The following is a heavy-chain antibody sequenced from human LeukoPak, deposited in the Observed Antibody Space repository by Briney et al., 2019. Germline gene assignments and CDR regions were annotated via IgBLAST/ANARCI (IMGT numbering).Heavy chain of an antibody. Sequence: QSGGSLRLSCAASGFTFISYAMHWVRQAPGKGLEWVVVISYDGSNEDYADSVKGRFTMSRDNSKNTLYLQMNSLRPEDTAVYYCAKDRDYYDSSPDYWGQGTLVTVSS. J-gene: IGHJ4*02. CDR1: GFTFISYA. CDR3: AKDRDYYDSSPDY. CDR2: ISYDGSNE. D-gene: IGHD3-22*01. V-gene: IGHV3-30*04.